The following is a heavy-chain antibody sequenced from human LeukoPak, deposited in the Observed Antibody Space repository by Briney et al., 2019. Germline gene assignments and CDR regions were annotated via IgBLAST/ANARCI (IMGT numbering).Heavy chain of an antibody. CDR3: ARELGQLRKYYYYGMDV. D-gene: IGHD6-6*01. V-gene: IGHV3-30-3*01. CDR2: ISYDGSNK. J-gene: IGHJ6*02. Sequence: GRSLRLSCAASGFTFSSYAMHWVRQAPGKGLEWVAVISYDGSNKYYADSVKGRFTISRDNSKNTLYLQMNSLRAEDTAVYYCARELGQLRKYYYYGMDVWGQGTTVTVSS. CDR1: GFTFSSYA.